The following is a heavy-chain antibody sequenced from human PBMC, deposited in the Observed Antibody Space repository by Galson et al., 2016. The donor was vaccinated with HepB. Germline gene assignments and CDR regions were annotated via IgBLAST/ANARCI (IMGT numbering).Heavy chain of an antibody. Sequence: SVKVSCKASGYNFPSYATSWVRQAPGQGLEWLGWISGHNGKTYYGQKVQGRVTMTTDTSTSTAYMGLRSLTSDDTALYYCVRDYCSGGRQRCYHYGMDVWGKGTSVIVSA. CDR2: ISGHNGKT. D-gene: IGHD2-15*01. V-gene: IGHV1-18*04. CDR1: GYNFPSYA. CDR3: VRDYCSGGRQRCYHYGMDV. J-gene: IGHJ6*04.